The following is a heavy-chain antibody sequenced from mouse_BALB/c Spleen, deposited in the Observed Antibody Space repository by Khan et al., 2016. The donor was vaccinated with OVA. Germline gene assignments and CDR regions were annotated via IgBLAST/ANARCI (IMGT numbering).Heavy chain of an antibody. CDR3: AREGAYYRSDGWFAY. J-gene: IGHJ3*01. Sequence: VQLQQSGAELARPGASVKMSCKASGYTFTTYTIHWVKQRPGQGLEWIGYIIPTNDYTNYNQKLKDRAKLTADKSSSTAYMQLSSLTSEDSALYYCAREGAYYRSDGWFAYWGQGTLVTVSA. D-gene: IGHD2-14*01. CDR1: GYTFTTYT. V-gene: IGHV1-4*01. CDR2: IIPTNDYT.